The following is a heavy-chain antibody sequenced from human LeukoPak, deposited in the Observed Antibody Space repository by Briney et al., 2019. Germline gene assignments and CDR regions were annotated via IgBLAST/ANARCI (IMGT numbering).Heavy chain of an antibody. J-gene: IGHJ4*02. CDR3: PKTLTDYGSVLCYIDN. D-gene: IGHD3-10*01. V-gene: IGHV3-30*18. Sequence: GGSLRLSCAASGFTFSSYGMNWVRQAPGKGLEWVAAITYDGSNKYYADSAKGRFTISRDNSKNTLYLQMNSLRAEDTAVYYCPKTLTDYGSVLCYIDNWGEGALVAVS. CDR1: GFTFSSYG. CDR2: ITYDGSNK.